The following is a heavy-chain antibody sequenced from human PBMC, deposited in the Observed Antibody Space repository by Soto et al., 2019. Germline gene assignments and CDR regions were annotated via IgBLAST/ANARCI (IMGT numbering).Heavy chain of an antibody. J-gene: IGHJ4*02. CDR1: GFNFRDFW. D-gene: IGHD1-26*01. CDR2: IPSDGRDV. Sequence: LRLSCEASGFNFRDFWMHWVRQPPGKGPEWVSNIPSDGRDVSYADSVRGRFTISRDDARNALYLQMSDLRVEDTAIYYCTRDDSGLGIDYWGQGTQVTVSS. CDR3: TRDDSGLGIDY. V-gene: IGHV3-74*01.